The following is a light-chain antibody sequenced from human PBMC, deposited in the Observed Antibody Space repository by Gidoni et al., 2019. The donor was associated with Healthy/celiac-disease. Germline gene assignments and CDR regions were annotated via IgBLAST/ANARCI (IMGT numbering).Light chain of an antibody. V-gene: IGKV4-1*01. J-gene: IGKJ1*01. CDR1: QSVLYSSNNKNY. CDR3: QQYYNTPWT. CDR2: WAS. Sequence: DIVLTQSPAPLAESLGERATTNCKSSQSVLYSSNNKNYLAWYQQKPGQPPKLLIYWASTRESGVPDRFSGSGSGTDFTLTISSLQAEDVSVYYCQQYYNTPWTFGQGTKVEIK.